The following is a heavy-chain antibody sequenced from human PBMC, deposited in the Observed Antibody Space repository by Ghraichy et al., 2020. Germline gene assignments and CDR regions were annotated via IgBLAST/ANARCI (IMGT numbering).Heavy chain of an antibody. CDR3: AKDSSGWYASLSYFYYGMDV. CDR2: ISYDGSKK. CDR1: GFTFSNFG. V-gene: IGHV3-30*18. D-gene: IGHD6-19*01. J-gene: IGHJ6*02. Sequence: RSLRLSCAASGFTFSNFGMHWVRQAPGKGLEWVALISYDGSKKYYTDSVKGRFTISRDNSKNTLYLQMNSLRAADTAIYYCAKDSSGWYASLSYFYYGMDVWGQGTTVTVSS.